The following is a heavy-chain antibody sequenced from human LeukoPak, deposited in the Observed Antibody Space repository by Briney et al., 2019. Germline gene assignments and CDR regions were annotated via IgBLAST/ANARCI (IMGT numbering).Heavy chain of an antibody. CDR1: GGSISSYY. J-gene: IGHJ6*02. D-gene: IGHD3-22*01. Sequence: SETLSLTCTVSGGSISSYYWSWIRQPPGKGLEWIGYIYHSGSTNYNPSLKSRVTISVDTSKNQFSLKLSSVTAADTAVYYCARDYYDSSGYPYPYYYYYGMDVWGQGTTVTVSS. CDR2: IYHSGST. V-gene: IGHV4-59*01. CDR3: ARDYYDSSGYPYPYYYYYGMDV.